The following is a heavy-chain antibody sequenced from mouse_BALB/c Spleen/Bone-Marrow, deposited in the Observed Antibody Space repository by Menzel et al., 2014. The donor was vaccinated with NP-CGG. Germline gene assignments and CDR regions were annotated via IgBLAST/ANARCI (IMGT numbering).Heavy chain of an antibody. CDR1: GYTFTSYW. CDR3: ARRGYAMDY. J-gene: IGHJ4*01. CDR2: INPSTGYT. V-gene: IGHV1-7*01. Sequence: QVQLKQSGAELAKPGASVKMSCKASGYTFTSYWMHWVKQRPGQGLEWIGYINPSTGYTEYNQKFKDKATLTADKSSSTAYMQLGSLTSEDSAVYYCARRGYAMDYWGQGTSVTVSS.